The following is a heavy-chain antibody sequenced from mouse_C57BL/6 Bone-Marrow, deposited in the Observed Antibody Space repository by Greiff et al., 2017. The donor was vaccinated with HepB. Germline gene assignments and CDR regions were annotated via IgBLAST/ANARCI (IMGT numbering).Heavy chain of an antibody. CDR2: IHPNSGST. D-gene: IGHD2-1*01. CDR1: GYTFTSYW. J-gene: IGHJ3*01. V-gene: IGHV1-64*01. CDR3: ARSHYGNWGFAY. Sequence: QVQLKQPGAELVKPGASVKLSCKASGYTFTSYWMHWVKQRPGQGLEWIGMIHPNSGSTNYNEKFKSKATLTVDKSSSTAYMQLSSLTSEDSAVYYCARSHYGNWGFAYWGQGTLVTVSA.